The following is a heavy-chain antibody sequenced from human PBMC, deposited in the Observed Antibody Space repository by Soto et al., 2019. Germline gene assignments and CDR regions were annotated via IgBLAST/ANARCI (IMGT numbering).Heavy chain of an antibody. CDR1: GFTVSSHY. V-gene: IGHV3-53*02. D-gene: IGHD1-1*01. Sequence: EVQLVETGGGLIHPGGSLRLSCAVSGFTVSSHYMSWVRQAPGKGLEWVSVIYSGGSTNYADSVKGRFTISRDNSKNTLYLQMNSLRAEDTAMYYCARETGGRYYYGMDVWGQGTTVTVSS. CDR3: ARETGGRYYYGMDV. J-gene: IGHJ6*02. CDR2: IYSGGST.